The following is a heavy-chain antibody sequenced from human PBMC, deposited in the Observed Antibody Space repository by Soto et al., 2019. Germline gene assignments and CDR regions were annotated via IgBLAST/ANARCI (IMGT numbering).Heavy chain of an antibody. CDR3: AYSSSWYDYYYYGMDV. D-gene: IGHD6-13*01. CDR1: GYTFTSYG. CDR2: ISAYNGNT. J-gene: IGHJ6*02. Sequence: GASVKVSCKASGYTFTSYGISWVRQAPGQGLEWKGWISAYNGNTNYAQKLQGRVTMTTDTSTSTAYMELRSLRSDDTAVFYCAYSSSWYDYYYYGMDVWGQGTTVTVSS. V-gene: IGHV1-18*04.